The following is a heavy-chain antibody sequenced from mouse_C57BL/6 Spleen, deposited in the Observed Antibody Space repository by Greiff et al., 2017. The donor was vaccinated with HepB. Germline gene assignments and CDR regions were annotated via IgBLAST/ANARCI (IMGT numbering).Heavy chain of an antibody. CDR3: ARERSTVVDAMDY. V-gene: IGHV5-4*01. CDR2: ISDGGSYT. Sequence: EVQLVESGGGLVKPGGSLKLSCAASGFTFSSYAMSWVRQTPGKRLEWVATISDGGSYTYYPDNVKGRFTISRDNAKNNLYLQMSHLKSEDTAMYYCARERSTVVDAMDYWGQGTSVTVSS. D-gene: IGHD1-1*01. J-gene: IGHJ4*01. CDR1: GFTFSSYA.